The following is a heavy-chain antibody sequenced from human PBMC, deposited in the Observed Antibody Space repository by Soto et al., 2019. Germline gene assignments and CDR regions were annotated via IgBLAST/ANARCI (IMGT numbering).Heavy chain of an antibody. CDR3: AREYCSSTSCLNWFDP. Sequence: GGPLRLSCPASGFTFSSYSMNWVRQAPGKGLEWVSYISSSSSTIYYADSVKGRFTISRDNAKNSLYLQMNSLRAEDTAVYYCAREYCSSTSCLNWFDPWGQGTLVTV. J-gene: IGHJ5*02. CDR2: ISSSSSTI. D-gene: IGHD2-2*01. CDR1: GFTFSSYS. V-gene: IGHV3-48*01.